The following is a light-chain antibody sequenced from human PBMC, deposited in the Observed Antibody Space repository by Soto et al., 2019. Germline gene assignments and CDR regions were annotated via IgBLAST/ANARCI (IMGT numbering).Light chain of an antibody. Sequence: EIVLTQSPTTLSLSPGETATLSCRASQSVTNFLGWYQQKPGQPPRLVIYDASNRATGIPARFSGSGSGTDFNLTISSLEPEDFAVYYCQQRRIWPLSFGGGAKVQIK. CDR3: QQRRIWPLS. CDR1: QSVTNF. J-gene: IGKJ4*01. CDR2: DAS. V-gene: IGKV3-11*01.